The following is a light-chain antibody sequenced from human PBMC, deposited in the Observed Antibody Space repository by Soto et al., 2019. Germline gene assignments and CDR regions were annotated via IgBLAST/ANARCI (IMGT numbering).Light chain of an antibody. CDR3: QQTHSTPVT. CDR2: SAS. Sequence: DIQMTQSPSSLSASVGDRVTVTCRTSQNIYNYLNLYQQKPGKATKLLIYSASSVQSGVPSRFSGSGSGTDFTLTISSLQPEDFATYYCQQTHSTPVTFGQGTRLEIK. V-gene: IGKV1-39*01. J-gene: IGKJ5*01. CDR1: QNIYNY.